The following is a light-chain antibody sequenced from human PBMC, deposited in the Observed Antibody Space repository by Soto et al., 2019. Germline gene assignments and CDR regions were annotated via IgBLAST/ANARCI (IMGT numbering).Light chain of an antibody. Sequence: QSVVTQPPSVSGAPGQRVTISCTESSSNIGAGYDVHWYQQFPGTAPKLLIYGNNNRPSGVTDRFSGSKSGTSASLAITGLQAEDEADYYCQSFDTRLNSVVFGGGTKLTVL. CDR1: SSNIGAGYD. CDR3: QSFDTRLNSVV. J-gene: IGLJ2*01. V-gene: IGLV1-40*01. CDR2: GNN.